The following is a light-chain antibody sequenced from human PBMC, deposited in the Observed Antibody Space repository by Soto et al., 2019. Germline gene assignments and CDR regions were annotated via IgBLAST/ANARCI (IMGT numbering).Light chain of an antibody. CDR1: QTISSY. CDR2: AAS. CDR3: HQSYITPFT. V-gene: IGKV1-39*01. Sequence: DIQMTQYPSSLSASVGDRVTITCRASQTISSYLNWYQQKPGKAPKLLIYAASSLQGGVSSMFSGSQSGTDFTLTSSSMQPDDSATYYCHQSYITPFTFGPGTKVDIK. J-gene: IGKJ3*01.